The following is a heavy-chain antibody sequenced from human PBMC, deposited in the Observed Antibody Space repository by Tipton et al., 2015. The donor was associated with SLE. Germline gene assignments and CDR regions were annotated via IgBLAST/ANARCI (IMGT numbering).Heavy chain of an antibody. D-gene: IGHD6-19*01. CDR3: ARESLGFPRHFEP. CDR1: GYKFVTYD. Sequence: QLVQSGAEVKKPGASVKVSCRTSGYKFVTYDINWVRQATGQGLEWMGWMDPISGKTAYAQKFQGRVTMTRNTAISTAYMELTNLRSEDTAVYYCARESLGFPRHFEPWGRGTLVTVSS. CDR2: MDPISGKT. J-gene: IGHJ2*01. V-gene: IGHV1-8*01.